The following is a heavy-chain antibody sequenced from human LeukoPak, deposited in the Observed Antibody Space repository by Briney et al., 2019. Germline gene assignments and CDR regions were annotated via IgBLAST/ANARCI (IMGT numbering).Heavy chain of an antibody. CDR2: IYISGST. Sequence: SETLSLTCTVSAGSISSGSHYWTWIRQPAGKGLEWIGRIYISGSTNYNASLKSRVTISVDTSKNQFSLKLSSVTVADTAVYYCARGRIRHPPDYWGQGTLVTVSS. CDR1: AGSISSGSHY. CDR3: ARGRIRHPPDY. J-gene: IGHJ4*02. V-gene: IGHV4-61*02.